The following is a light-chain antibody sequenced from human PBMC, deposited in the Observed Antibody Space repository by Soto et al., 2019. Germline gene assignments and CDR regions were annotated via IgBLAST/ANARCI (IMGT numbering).Light chain of an antibody. J-gene: IGKJ1*01. CDR3: QQRSSWPT. Sequence: EIVLTQSPVTLSLSPGERATLSCRASQSVSNDLAWYQQKPGQAPRLLIYDASNRATGIPARFSGSGSGTDFTLTISSLEPEDFAVYYCQQRSSWPTFGQGTKVEIK. CDR1: QSVSND. CDR2: DAS. V-gene: IGKV3-11*01.